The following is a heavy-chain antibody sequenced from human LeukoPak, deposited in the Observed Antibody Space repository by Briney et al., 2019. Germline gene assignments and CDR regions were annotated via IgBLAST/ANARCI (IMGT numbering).Heavy chain of an antibody. Sequence: ASVKVSCKASGYTFTGYYMHWVRQAPGQGLEWMGWINPNSGGTNYAQKFQGWVTMTRDTSISTAYMELSRLRSDDTAVYYCARSHYYDSSGSQRAYGMDVWGQGTTVTVSS. J-gene: IGHJ6*02. CDR3: ARSHYYDSSGSQRAYGMDV. CDR1: GYTFTGYY. CDR2: INPNSGGT. V-gene: IGHV1-2*04. D-gene: IGHD3-22*01.